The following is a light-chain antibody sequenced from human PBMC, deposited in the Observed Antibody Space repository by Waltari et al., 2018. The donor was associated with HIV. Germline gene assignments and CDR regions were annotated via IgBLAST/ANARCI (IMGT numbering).Light chain of an antibody. CDR1: SSDVGDSTY. CDR2: DVS. V-gene: IGLV2-11*01. CDR3: CSYAGNYSYV. Sequence: QSALTQPRSVSGSPGQSVTISCTGTSSDVGDSTYVSWYRQNPGKVPKLLIYDVSKRPSWVPDRFPGSRSGNPASLTISGLQAEDEADYFCCSYAGNYSYVFGSGSRVTVL. J-gene: IGLJ1*01.